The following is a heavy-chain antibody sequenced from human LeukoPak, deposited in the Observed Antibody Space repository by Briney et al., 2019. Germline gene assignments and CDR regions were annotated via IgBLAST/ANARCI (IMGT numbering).Heavy chain of an antibody. D-gene: IGHD2-8*01. CDR2: IYNSGST. J-gene: IGHJ4*02. CDR1: GDSISSGDYY. V-gene: IGHV4-61*10. Sequence: SETLSLTCTVSGDSISSGDYYWSWTRQPAGKGLEWIGYIYNSGSTIYNPSLKSRVTISVDTSKNQFSLKLSSVTAADTAVYFCAREGGCTTGSCYYFDSWGLGTLVTVSS. CDR3: AREGGCTTGSCYYFDS.